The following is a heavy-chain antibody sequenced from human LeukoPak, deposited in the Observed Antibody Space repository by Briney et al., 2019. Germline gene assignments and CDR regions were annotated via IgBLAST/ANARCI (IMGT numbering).Heavy chain of an antibody. CDR1: GFTFSSYE. CDR2: ISSSGSTI. J-gene: IGHJ5*02. V-gene: IGHV3-48*03. Sequence: GGSLRLSCAASGFTFSSYEMNWVRQAPGKGLEWVSYISSSGSTIYYADSVKGRFTLSRDNAKNSLYLQMNSLRAEDTAVYYCARVGGSISPDWFDPWGQGTLVTVSS. D-gene: IGHD3-16*01. CDR3: ARVGGSISPDWFDP.